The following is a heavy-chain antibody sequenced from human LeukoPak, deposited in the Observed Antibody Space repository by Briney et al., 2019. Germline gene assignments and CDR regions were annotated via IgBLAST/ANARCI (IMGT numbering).Heavy chain of an antibody. CDR1: GFTFSSYS. CDR3: ARDGEVGVGRWFDP. V-gene: IGHV3-21*01. Sequence: GGSLRLSCVATGFTFSSYSMNWVRQAPGKGLEWVSSISSSSSYIYYADSVKGRFTFSRDNAKNSLSLQMNSLRAEDTAVYYCARDGEVGVGRWFDPWGQGTLVTVSS. CDR2: ISSSSSYI. D-gene: IGHD1-26*01. J-gene: IGHJ5*02.